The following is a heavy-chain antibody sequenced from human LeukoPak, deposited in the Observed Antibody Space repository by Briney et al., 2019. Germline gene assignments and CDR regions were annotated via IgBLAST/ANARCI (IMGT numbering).Heavy chain of an antibody. CDR2: INPSGGST. CDR1: GYTFTSYY. CDR3: ARSALTIVVVVAADEYYFDY. V-gene: IGHV1-46*03. Sequence: ASVRVSCKASGYTFTSYYMHWVRQAPGQGLEWMGTINPSGGSTSYAQKFQGRVTMTRDTSTSTVYMELSSLRSEDTAVYYCARSALTIVVVVAADEYYFDYWGQGTLVTVSS. J-gene: IGHJ4*02. D-gene: IGHD2-15*01.